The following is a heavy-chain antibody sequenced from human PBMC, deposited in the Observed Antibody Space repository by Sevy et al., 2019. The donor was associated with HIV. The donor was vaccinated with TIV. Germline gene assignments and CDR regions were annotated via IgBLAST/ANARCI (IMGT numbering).Heavy chain of an antibody. D-gene: IGHD2-2*01. CDR2: INDSGIT. J-gene: IGHJ5*02. V-gene: IGHV4-34*01. CDR1: GGSFSGYY. Sequence: SETLSLTCAVHGGSFSGYYWSWIRESPGKGLEWIGEINDSGITNYNPSLKSRVTISVDTSKKEFSLRMSSVTAADTAVYYCARSPPVVVVPGAPSWFDPWGQGTLVTVSS. CDR3: ARSPPVVVVPGAPSWFDP.